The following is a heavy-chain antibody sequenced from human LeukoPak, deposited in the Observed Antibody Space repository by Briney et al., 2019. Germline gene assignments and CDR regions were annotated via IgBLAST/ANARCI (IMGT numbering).Heavy chain of an antibody. CDR3: VRVGDYYDSGGYQGFDY. V-gene: IGHV3-21*01. Sequence: GGSRSLSCEASGFTFSSYTMNWFGRAQGKGLEGFSSIRSSSYYIYYADSVKGRFTISRDNAKNSVYLQMNSLRDEDTAVYYCVRVGDYYDSGGYQGFDYWGQGTLVTVSS. D-gene: IGHD3-22*01. CDR2: IRSSSYYI. CDR1: GFTFSSYT. J-gene: IGHJ4*02.